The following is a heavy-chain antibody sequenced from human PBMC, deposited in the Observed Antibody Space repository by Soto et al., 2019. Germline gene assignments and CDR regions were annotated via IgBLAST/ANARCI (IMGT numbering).Heavy chain of an antibody. D-gene: IGHD1-26*01. J-gene: IGHJ4*02. CDR2: VSYSGST. CDR3: ARLDNTGSHQSFDY. Sequence: SETLSLTCTVSGGSISSSDYYWDWIRQPPGKGLEWIGTVSYSGSTHFNPSLKSRVTISVDTSKKQFSLKLSSVTAADTAVYRCARLDNTGSHQSFDYWGQGILVTVSS. V-gene: IGHV4-39*01. CDR1: GGSISSSDYY.